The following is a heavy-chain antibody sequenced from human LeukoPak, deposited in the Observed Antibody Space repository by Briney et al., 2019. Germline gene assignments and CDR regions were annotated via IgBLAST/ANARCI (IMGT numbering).Heavy chain of an antibody. CDR3: ARPVMVRGVIRNWFDP. J-gene: IGHJ5*02. Sequence: ASGHTFTSXTXXXVRXAPGQRLXWXGWINAGNGNTKSSQKFQGRVTITRDTSATTAYMELSSLRSEDTAVYYCARPVMVRGVIRNWFDPWGQGTLVTVSS. D-gene: IGHD3-10*01. CDR2: INAGNGNT. V-gene: IGHV1-3*01. CDR1: GHTFTSXT.